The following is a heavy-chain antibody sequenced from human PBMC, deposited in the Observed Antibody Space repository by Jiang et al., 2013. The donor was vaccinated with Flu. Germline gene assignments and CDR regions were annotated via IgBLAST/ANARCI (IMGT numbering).Heavy chain of an antibody. Sequence: VQLVESGGGVVQPGRSLRLSCAASGFTFGNYRMHWVRQAPGKGLQWVAVIWHDGSNEYYVDSVRGRFTISRDNSKNTLSLQMNGLRADDTAVYFCARDSYGDYYFDFWGQGTLVTVSS. CDR2: IWHDGSNE. CDR1: GFTFGNYR. CDR3: ARDSYGDYYFDF. D-gene: IGHD4-17*01. J-gene: IGHJ4*02. V-gene: IGHV3-33*01.